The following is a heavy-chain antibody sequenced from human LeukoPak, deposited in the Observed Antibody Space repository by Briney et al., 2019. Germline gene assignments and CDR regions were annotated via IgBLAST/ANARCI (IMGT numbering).Heavy chain of an antibody. Sequence: GGSLRLSCAASGFTFSGYSMNWVRQAPGKGLEWVSSISSSSSYIYYADSVKGRFTISRDNAKNSLYLQMNSLRAEDTAVYYCANGGYYYGSGSYEASFDYWGQGTLVTVSS. CDR3: ANGGYYYGSGSYEASFDY. V-gene: IGHV3-21*01. J-gene: IGHJ4*02. D-gene: IGHD3-10*01. CDR1: GFTFSGYS. CDR2: ISSSSSYI.